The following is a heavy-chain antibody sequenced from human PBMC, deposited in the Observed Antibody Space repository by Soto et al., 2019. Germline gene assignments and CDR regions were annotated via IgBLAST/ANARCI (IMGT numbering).Heavy chain of an antibody. CDR3: ARGYGELDY. Sequence: EVPLVDSGGGLVKPGGSLRLSCAASGFIFNTYTMNWVRQAPGKGLEWVSSISSSSNYIYYADSVKGRFTISRDNAKNSLYLQMNSLRAEDTAVYYCARGYGELDYWGQGTLVTVSS. J-gene: IGHJ4*02. CDR2: ISSSSNYI. V-gene: IGHV3-21*01. CDR1: GFIFNTYT. D-gene: IGHD3-10*01.